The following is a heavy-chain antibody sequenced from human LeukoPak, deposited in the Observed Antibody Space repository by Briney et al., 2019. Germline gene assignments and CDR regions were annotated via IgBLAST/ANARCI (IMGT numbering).Heavy chain of an antibody. CDR1: GGSFSGYY. CDR3: ARVSGYHWESFYDY. D-gene: IGHD5-12*01. J-gene: IGHJ4*02. Sequence: SETLSLTCAVYGGSFSGYYWSWIRQPPGKGLEWIGYIYYSGSTNYNPSLKSRVTISVDTSKNQFSLKLRSVTAADTAVYYYARVSGYHWESFYDYWGQGTLVTVSS. CDR2: IYYSGST. V-gene: IGHV4-59*01.